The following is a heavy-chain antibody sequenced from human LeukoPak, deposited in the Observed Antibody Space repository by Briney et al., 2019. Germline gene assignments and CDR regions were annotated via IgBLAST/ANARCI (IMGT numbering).Heavy chain of an antibody. CDR3: ARDLSIAVAGQGGY. D-gene: IGHD6-19*01. CDR1: GYTFTSYG. CDR2: ISGYNGNT. J-gene: IGHJ4*02. Sequence: GASVKVSCKASGYTFTSYGISWVREAPGQGLEWMGWISGYNGNTNHAQKLQGRVTMTTDTSTSTAYMELRSLRSDDTAVYYCARDLSIAVAGQGGYWGQGTLVTVSS. V-gene: IGHV1-18*01.